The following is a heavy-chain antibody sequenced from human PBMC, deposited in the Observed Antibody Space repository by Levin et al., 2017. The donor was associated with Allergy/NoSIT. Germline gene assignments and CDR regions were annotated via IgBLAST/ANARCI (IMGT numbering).Heavy chain of an antibody. CDR1: GFTVSNNY. D-gene: IGHD3-10*01. J-gene: IGHJ4*02. CDR2: IYSGGNT. CDR3: ANGRGGPRQV. Sequence: ASVKVSCAVSGFTVSNNYMTWVRQAPGKGLEWVSLIYSGGNTYYADSVKGRFTISRDSSTNTVYLHLNSLRAEDTAIYYCANGRGGPRQVWGQGTLVIVSS. V-gene: IGHV3-53*01.